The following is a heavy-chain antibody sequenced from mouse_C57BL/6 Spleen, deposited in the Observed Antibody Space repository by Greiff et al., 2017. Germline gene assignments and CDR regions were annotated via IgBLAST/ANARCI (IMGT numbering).Heavy chain of an antibody. V-gene: IGHV1-82*01. CDR1: GYAFSSSW. Sequence: QVQLQQSGPELVKPGASVKISCKASGYAFSSSWMNWVKQRPGKGLEWIGRIYPGDGDTNYNGKFKGKATLTADKSSSTAYMQLSSLTSEDSAVYVCAREGGTGGYYFDDWGQGTTLTVSS. J-gene: IGHJ2*01. D-gene: IGHD3-3*01. CDR3: AREGGTGGYYFDD. CDR2: IYPGDGDT.